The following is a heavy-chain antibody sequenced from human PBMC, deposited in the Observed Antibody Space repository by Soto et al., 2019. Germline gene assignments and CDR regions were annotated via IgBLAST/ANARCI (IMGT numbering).Heavy chain of an antibody. J-gene: IGHJ6*02. Sequence: QVQLVESGGGVVQPGRSLRLSCAASGFTFSSYGMHWVRQAPGKGLEWVAVISYDGSNKYYADSVKGRFTISRDNSKNTLYLQMNSLRAEDTAVYYCAKSHTPLDEHWYYGMDVWGQGTTVTVSS. CDR2: ISYDGSNK. V-gene: IGHV3-30*18. CDR3: AKSHTPLDEHWYYGMDV. CDR1: GFTFSSYG. D-gene: IGHD1-1*01.